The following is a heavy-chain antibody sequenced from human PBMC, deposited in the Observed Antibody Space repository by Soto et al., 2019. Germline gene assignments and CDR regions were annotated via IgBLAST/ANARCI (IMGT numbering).Heavy chain of an antibody. D-gene: IGHD2-2*01. Sequence: SETLSLTCTVSGGSISSYYWSWIRQPPGKGLEWIGYIYYSGSTNYNPSLKSRVTISVDTSKNQFSLKLSSVTAADTAVYYCARSAWMYYFDYWGQGTLVTVSS. CDR2: IYYSGST. CDR1: GGSISSYY. J-gene: IGHJ4*02. CDR3: ARSAWMYYFDY. V-gene: IGHV4-59*08.